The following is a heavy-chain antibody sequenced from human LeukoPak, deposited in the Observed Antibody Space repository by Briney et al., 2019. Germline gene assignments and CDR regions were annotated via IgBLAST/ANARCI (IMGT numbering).Heavy chain of an antibody. CDR3: AREQTARYVSFDY. J-gene: IGHJ4*02. V-gene: IGHV3-66*01. CDR2: IYSGGST. Sequence: GGSLRLSCAASGFTVSSNYMSWVRQAPGKGLEWVSVIYSGGSTYYADSVKGRFTISRDNSKNTLHLQMNSLRAEDTAVYYCAREQTARYVSFDYWGQGTLVTVSS. D-gene: IGHD3-16*01. CDR1: GFTVSSNY.